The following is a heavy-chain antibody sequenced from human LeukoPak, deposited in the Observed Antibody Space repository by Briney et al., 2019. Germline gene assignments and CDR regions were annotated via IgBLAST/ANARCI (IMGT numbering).Heavy chain of an antibody. CDR1: GGSITNNSYY. Sequence: PSETLSLTCSVSGGSITNNSYYWAWIRQPPGKGLEWIGNIYYNGNTYYNSSLKSRVTISVDTSKNQFSLRLSSVTAADTAVYYCARSILRYYYNASGYYPYYFDYWGQGVLVTVSS. CDR2: IYYNGNT. CDR3: ARSILRYYYNASGYYPYYFDY. V-gene: IGHV4-39*07. J-gene: IGHJ4*02. D-gene: IGHD3-22*01.